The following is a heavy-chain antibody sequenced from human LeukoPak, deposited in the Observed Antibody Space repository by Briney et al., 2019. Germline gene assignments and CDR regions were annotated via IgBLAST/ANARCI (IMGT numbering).Heavy chain of an antibody. D-gene: IGHD6-19*01. Sequence: SVKVSCKASGYTFTAYYMHWVRQAPGQRLEWMGWVNPNSGGTNYAQKFQDRVTMTRDTSISTAYMELHRLRSDDTAGYYCATAPLSGYNSGWYSFDYWGQGALVTVSS. V-gene: IGHV1-2*02. CDR3: ATAPLSGYNSGWYSFDY. CDR2: VNPNSGGT. CDR1: GYTFTAYY. J-gene: IGHJ4*02.